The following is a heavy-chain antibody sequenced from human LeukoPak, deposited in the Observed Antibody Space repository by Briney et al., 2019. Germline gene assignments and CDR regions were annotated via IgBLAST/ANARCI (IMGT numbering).Heavy chain of an antibody. Sequence: PSETLSLTCAVYGGSFSGYYWSWIRQPPGKGLEWIGEINHSGSTNYNPSLKSRVTISVDTSKNQFSLKLSSVAAADTAVYYCARGRITMVREKSYYFDYWGQGTLVTVSS. CDR3: ARGRITMVREKSYYFDY. J-gene: IGHJ4*02. D-gene: IGHD3-10*01. CDR2: INHSGST. V-gene: IGHV4-34*01. CDR1: GGSFSGYY.